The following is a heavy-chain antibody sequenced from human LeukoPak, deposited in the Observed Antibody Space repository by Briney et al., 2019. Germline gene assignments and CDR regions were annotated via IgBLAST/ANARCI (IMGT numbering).Heavy chain of an antibody. J-gene: IGHJ4*02. Sequence: SQTLSLTCAISGDSVSSNCAAWNWIRQSPSRGLEWLGRTYYRSKWYYDYAVAVKSRISINPDTSKNQFSLQLSSVTPEDTAVYYCARDPVGGSTIFDYWGQGTLVTVSS. CDR1: GDSVSSNCAA. V-gene: IGHV6-1*01. D-gene: IGHD1-26*01. CDR2: TYYRSKWYY. CDR3: ARDPVGGSTIFDY.